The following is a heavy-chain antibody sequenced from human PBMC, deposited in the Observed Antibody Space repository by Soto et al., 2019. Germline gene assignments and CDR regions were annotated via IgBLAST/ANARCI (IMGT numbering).Heavy chain of an antibody. CDR3: ARVQGDYYYAMDV. V-gene: IGHV1-69*01. CDR1: GGTFSTYA. J-gene: IGHJ6*02. Sequence: QVQLVQSGAEVKKPGSSVKVSCKASGGTFSTYAISWVRQAPGQGLEWMGGIIPISATAKSAQKFQGRVTLTADESSSTAYMERSSLRSEDTAVYYCARVQGDYYYAMDVWGQGTTVTVSS. CDR2: IIPISATA. D-gene: IGHD3-16*01.